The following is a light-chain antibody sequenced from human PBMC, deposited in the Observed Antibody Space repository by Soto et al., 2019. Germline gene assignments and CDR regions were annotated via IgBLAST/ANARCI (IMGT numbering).Light chain of an antibody. V-gene: IGKV3-15*01. CDR2: ATS. J-gene: IGKJ4*01. CDR3: QQYNKWPLT. CDR1: ESASTH. Sequence: EIVMTQSPATLSVSPGERATLSCRASESASTHLAWYQQRPGQAPWLLIYATSTRATGIPARFTGSGSGTEFTLTISSLQSADFAVYYCQQYNKWPLTFGGGTQVEIK.